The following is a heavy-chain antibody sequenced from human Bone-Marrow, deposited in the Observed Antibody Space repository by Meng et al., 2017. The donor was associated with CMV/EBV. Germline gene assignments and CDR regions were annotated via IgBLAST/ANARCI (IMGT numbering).Heavy chain of an antibody. J-gene: IGHJ5*02. CDR2: IYSGGST. V-gene: IGHV3-53*01. CDR3: ARIYCGGDCYPPDPWFDP. Sequence: LSLTCAASGFTVSSNYMSWVRQAPGKGLEWVSVIYSGGSTYYADSVKGRFTISRDNSKNTLYLQMNSLRAEDTAVYYCARIYCGGDCYPPDPWFDPWGQGTLVTVSS. D-gene: IGHD2-21*01. CDR1: GFTVSSNY.